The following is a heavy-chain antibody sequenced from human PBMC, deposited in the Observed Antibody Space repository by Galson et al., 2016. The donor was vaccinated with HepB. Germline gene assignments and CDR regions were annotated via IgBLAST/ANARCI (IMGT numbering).Heavy chain of an antibody. CDR1: GFSLSNASMG. CDR2: IFSNDEK. CDR3: ARIRLSYYDFWSDYDPTFDY. Sequence: PALVKPTQTLMLTCTVSGFSLSNASMGVSWVRQPPGKALEWLAHIFSNDEKFYRISLKSRLTITKDTSKSQVVLTMTNLDPVDTATYFCARIRLSYYDFWSDYDPTFDYWGQGTLVTVSS. J-gene: IGHJ4*02. V-gene: IGHV2-26*01. D-gene: IGHD3-3*01.